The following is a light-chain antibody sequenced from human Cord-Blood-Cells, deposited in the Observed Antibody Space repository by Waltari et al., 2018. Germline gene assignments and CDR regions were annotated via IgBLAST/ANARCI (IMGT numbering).Light chain of an antibody. Sequence: QSALTQPASVSGSPGQSLTISCTGTSSDVGGYNYVSWYQPHPGKAPKLMFYDVSKRPSGVSTRFSGSKSSTTATLTISGRQAEDEADYYSSSYTSSSTYVFGTGTKVTVL. CDR3: SSYTSSSTYV. CDR1: SSDVGGYNY. V-gene: IGLV2-14*01. J-gene: IGLJ1*01. CDR2: DVS.